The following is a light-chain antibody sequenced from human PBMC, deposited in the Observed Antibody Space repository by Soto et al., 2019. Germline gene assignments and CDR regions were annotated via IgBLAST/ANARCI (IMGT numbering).Light chain of an antibody. Sequence: DLPMPPSTSPLSRKVGAGVTLTCRASQTISNWLAWYQQKPGKAPKLLIYKASTLKSGVPSRFSGSGSGTEFTLTISSLQPDDFATYYCQHYNSYSEAFGQGGMVDI. CDR1: QTISNW. CDR2: KAS. CDR3: QHYNSYSEA. V-gene: IGKV1-5*03. J-gene: IGKJ1*01.